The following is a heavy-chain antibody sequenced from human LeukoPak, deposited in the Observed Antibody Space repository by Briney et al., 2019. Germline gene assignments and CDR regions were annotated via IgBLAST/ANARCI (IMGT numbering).Heavy chain of an antibody. J-gene: IGHJ4*02. Sequence: GGSLRRSCAASGFAFSNTGMAWVRQAPGRGLEWVSTISPTAEGTHYADSVKGWFTISRDNSKNTLSLEMNSLRADDTATYYCARDAGGAWPFDYWGQGTRVIVSS. D-gene: IGHD4-17*01. V-gene: IGHV3-23*01. CDR2: ISPTAEGT. CDR1: GFAFSNTG. CDR3: ARDAGGAWPFDY.